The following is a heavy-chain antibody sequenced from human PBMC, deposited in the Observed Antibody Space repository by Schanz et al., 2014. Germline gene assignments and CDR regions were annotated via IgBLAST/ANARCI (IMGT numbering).Heavy chain of an antibody. CDR2: IMPLRGIG. J-gene: IGHJ6*02. Sequence: QVQLVQSGPEVKKPGSSVKVSCQAFGVTFSKYNIMWVRQVPGQGLEWLGRIMPLRGIGNNAWKFQDRLTITADKSMNITYMELSSLGTEDTAVYYCTRLRRADPNGFDVWGQGTTVTVS. V-gene: IGHV1-69*02. CDR1: GVTFSKYN. CDR3: TRLRRADPNGFDV. D-gene: IGHD6-19*01.